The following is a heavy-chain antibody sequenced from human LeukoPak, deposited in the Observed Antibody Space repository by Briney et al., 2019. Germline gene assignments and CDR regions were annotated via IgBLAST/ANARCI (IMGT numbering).Heavy chain of an antibody. V-gene: IGHV4-4*07. J-gene: IGHJ4*02. CDR2: IYTSGST. CDR1: GGSISSYY. D-gene: IGHD4-23*01. CDR3: ARQTVVNRDIDY. Sequence: SETLSLTCTVSGGSISSYYWSWIRQPAGKGLEWIGRIYTSGSTNYNPSLKSRVTISVDTSKNQFSLKLSSVTAADTAVYYCARQTVVNRDIDYWGQGTLVTVSS.